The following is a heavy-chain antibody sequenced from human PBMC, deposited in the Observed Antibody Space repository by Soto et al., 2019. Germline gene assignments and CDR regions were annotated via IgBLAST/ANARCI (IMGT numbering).Heavy chain of an antibody. Sequence: ASVKVSCKASGYAFTDYYLHWVRQAPGQGLEWMGWINPKSGDTGYAQKFQGWVTMTRDTSINTGYMEMSRLRSNDTAVYYCARGGALRKNSSGCYGSWG. V-gene: IGHV1-2*04. CDR2: INPKSGDT. D-gene: IGHD6-19*01. CDR3: ARGGALRKNSSGCYGS. CDR1: GYAFTDYY. J-gene: IGHJ5*01.